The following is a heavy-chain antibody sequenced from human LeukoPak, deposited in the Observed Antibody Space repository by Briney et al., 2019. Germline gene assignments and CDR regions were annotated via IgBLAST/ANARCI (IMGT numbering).Heavy chain of an antibody. CDR3: ARFGSGYYQFDY. D-gene: IGHD3-22*01. Sequence: PGGSLRLSCAASGFTFSSYSMNWVRQAPGKGLEWVSSISSSSSYMYYADSVKGRFTISRDNAKNSLYLQMNSLRAEDTAVYYCARFGSGYYQFDYWGQGALVTVSS. CDR2: ISSSSSYM. V-gene: IGHV3-21*01. J-gene: IGHJ4*02. CDR1: GFTFSSYS.